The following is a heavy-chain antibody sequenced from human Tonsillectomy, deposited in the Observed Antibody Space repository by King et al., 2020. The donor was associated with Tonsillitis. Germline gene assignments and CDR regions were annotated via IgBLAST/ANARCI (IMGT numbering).Heavy chain of an antibody. D-gene: IGHD3-3*01. CDR2: ISSSSSYI. V-gene: IGHV3-21*01. J-gene: IGHJ3*02. Sequence: VQLVESGGGLVKPGGSLRLSCAASGFTFSSDSMNWVRQAPGKGLEWVSSISSSSSYIYYADSVKGRFTISRDNAKNSLYLQMNSLRAEDTAVYYCFRLQCGSGYLVDAFDIWGQGTMVTVSS. CDR1: GFTFSSDS. CDR3: FRLQCGSGYLVDAFDI.